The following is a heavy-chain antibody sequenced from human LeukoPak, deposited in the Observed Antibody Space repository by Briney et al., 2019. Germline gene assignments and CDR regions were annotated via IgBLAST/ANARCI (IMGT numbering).Heavy chain of an antibody. Sequence: SGPALVKPTQTLTLTCTFSGFSLSTSGVRVSWIRQPPGKALEWLARIDWDDDTFYTPSLKTRLTISKDTSKSQVVLTMTNMDPVDTATYYCARIYSDSGSYHFDHWGRGTLVTVSS. CDR3: ARIYSDSGSYHFDH. CDR1: GFSLSTSGVR. D-gene: IGHD6-13*01. V-gene: IGHV2-70*04. CDR2: IDWDDDT. J-gene: IGHJ4*02.